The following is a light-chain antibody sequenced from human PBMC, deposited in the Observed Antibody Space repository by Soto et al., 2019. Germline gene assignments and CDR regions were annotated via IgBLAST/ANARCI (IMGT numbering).Light chain of an antibody. CDR2: KAS. CDR3: QQYNNYWT. J-gene: IGKJ1*01. Sequence: DIQMTQSPSTLSASVGDRVTITCRASQSISSSLAWYQQKPGKAPKLLIYKASSLEGGVPSRFSGSGSGAEFPPTSSRLQPDDFATYYRQQYNNYWTFGQGTKVEIK. V-gene: IGKV1-5*03. CDR1: QSISSS.